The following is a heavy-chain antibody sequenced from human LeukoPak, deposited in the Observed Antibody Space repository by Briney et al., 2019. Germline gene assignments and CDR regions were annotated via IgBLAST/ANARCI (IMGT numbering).Heavy chain of an antibody. CDR2: INPNSDGT. V-gene: IGHV1-2*02. CDR3: AREKDDGDYPPQFDY. CDR1: GYTFTGYY. D-gene: IGHD4-17*01. J-gene: IGHJ4*02. Sequence: GASVKVSCKASGYTFTGYYMHWVRQAPGQGLEWMGWINPNSDGTNYAQKFQGRVTMTRDTSISTAYMELSRLRSDDTAVYYCAREKDDGDYPPQFDYWGQGTLVTVSS.